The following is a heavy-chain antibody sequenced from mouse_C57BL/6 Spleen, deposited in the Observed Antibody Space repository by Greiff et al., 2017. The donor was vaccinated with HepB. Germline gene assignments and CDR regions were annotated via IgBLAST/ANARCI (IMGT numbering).Heavy chain of an antibody. V-gene: IGHV1-26*01. J-gene: IGHJ4*01. D-gene: IGHD1-1*01. CDR2: INPNNGGT. CDR1: GYTFTDYY. Sequence: VQLQQSGPELVKPGASVKISCKASGYTFTDYYMNWVKQSHGKSLEWIGDINPNNGGTSYNQKFKGKATLTVDKSSSTAYMELRSLTSEDSAVYYCARRSTVVAGDYWGQGTSVTVSS. CDR3: ARRSTVVAGDY.